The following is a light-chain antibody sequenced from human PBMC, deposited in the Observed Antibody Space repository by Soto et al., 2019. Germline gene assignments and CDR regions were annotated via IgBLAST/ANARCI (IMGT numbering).Light chain of an antibody. CDR2: AAS. J-gene: IGKJ5*01. CDR3: QHLDSYST. Sequence: DIQLTQSPSFLSASVGDRVTITCRASQGISSYLAWYQQKPGKAPKLLIYAASTLQSGVPSRFSGSGSGTEFTHTTSSLQPEDFATYYCQHLDSYSTFGQGTRLEIK. CDR1: QGISSY. V-gene: IGKV1-9*01.